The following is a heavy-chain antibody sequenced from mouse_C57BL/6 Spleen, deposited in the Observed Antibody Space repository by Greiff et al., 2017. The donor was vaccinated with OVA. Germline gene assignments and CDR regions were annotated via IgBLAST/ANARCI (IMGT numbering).Heavy chain of an antibody. Sequence: VQLQQSGAELVRPGASVTLSCKASGYTFTDYEMHWVKQTPVHGLEWIGAIDPETGGTAYNQKFKGKAILTADKSSSTAYMELRSLTSEDSAVYYCTRRDGYDVAMDYWGQGTSVTVSS. D-gene: IGHD2-2*01. CDR2: IDPETGGT. CDR3: TRRDGYDVAMDY. CDR1: GYTFTDYE. V-gene: IGHV1-15*01. J-gene: IGHJ4*01.